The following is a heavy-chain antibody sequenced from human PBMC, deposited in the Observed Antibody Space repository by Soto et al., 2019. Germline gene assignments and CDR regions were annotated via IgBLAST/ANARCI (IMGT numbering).Heavy chain of an antibody. Sequence: PGGSLRLSGSASGFTFSSYSMNWVRQAPGKGLEWVSYISSSSSTIYYADSVKGRFTISRDNAKNSLYLQMNSLRAEDTAVYYCARDWRDCTNGVCYTTFAYWGQGTLVTVSS. CDR3: ARDWRDCTNGVCYTTFAY. J-gene: IGHJ4*02. D-gene: IGHD2-8*01. CDR2: ISSSSSTI. CDR1: GFTFSSYS. V-gene: IGHV3-48*01.